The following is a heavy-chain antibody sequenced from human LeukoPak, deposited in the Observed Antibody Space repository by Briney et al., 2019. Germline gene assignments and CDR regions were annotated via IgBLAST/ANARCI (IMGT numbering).Heavy chain of an antibody. CDR1: GFTFSNAW. CDR2: IKSKTDGGTT. CDR3: TTGRLYSNYWSYYYYYYMDV. Sequence: GGSLRLSCAASGFTFSNAWMSWVRQAPGKGLEWVGRIKSKTDGGTTDYAAPVKGRFTISRDDSKNTLYLQMNSLKTEDTAVYYCTTGRLYSNYWSYYYYYYMDVWGKGTTVTVSS. J-gene: IGHJ6*03. V-gene: IGHV3-15*01. D-gene: IGHD4-11*01.